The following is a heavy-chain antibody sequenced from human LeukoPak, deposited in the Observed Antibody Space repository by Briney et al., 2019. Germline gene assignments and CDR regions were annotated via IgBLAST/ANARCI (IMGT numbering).Heavy chain of an antibody. D-gene: IGHD3-22*01. V-gene: IGHV4-4*07. CDR3: ARGPYSYDSSGAFDI. CDR1: GGSISSYY. Sequence: SETLSLTCTVSGGSISSYYWSWIRQPAGKGLEWIGRIYTSGSTYYNPSLKSRVTISVDTSKNQFSLKLSSVTAADTAVYFCARGPYSYDSSGAFDIWGQGTMVTVSS. CDR2: IYTSGST. J-gene: IGHJ3*02.